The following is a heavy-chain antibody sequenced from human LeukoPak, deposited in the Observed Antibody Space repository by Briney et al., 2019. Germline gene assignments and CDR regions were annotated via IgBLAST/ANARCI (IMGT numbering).Heavy chain of an antibody. V-gene: IGHV1-46*01. CDR3: ARGYCSSTSCYLNYYYYMDV. D-gene: IGHD2-2*01. CDR1: GYTFTSYY. J-gene: IGHJ6*03. CDR2: INPIGGTT. Sequence: ASVKVSCKASGYTFTSYYIHWVRQAPGQGLEWMGIINPIGGTTDYAQKFQGRVTMTRDTSTSTVYMELSSLRSEDTAVYYCARGYCSSTSCYLNYYYYMDVWGKGTTVTVSS.